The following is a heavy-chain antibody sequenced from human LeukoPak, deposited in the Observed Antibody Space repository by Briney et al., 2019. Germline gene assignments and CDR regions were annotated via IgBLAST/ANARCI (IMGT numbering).Heavy chain of an antibody. Sequence: SQTLSLTCAISGDSVSNNSAARIWIRQSPSRGLEWLGRTYYKSRWYNDYAVSVKSRISIKPDTSKNHFSLQLNSATPEDTAVYYCAKSGYGFGRDWFDPWGQGTLVTVSS. CDR1: GDSVSNNSAA. V-gene: IGHV6-1*01. J-gene: IGHJ5*02. CDR3: AKSGYGFGRDWFDP. CDR2: TYYKSRWYN. D-gene: IGHD5-18*01.